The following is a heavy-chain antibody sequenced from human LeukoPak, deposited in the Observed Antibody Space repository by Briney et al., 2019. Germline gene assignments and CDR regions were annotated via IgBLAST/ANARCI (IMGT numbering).Heavy chain of an antibody. CDR2: INHSGST. CDR1: GGSFSGYY. Sequence: SETLSLTCAVYGGSFSGYYWSWIRQPPGKGLEWIGEINHSGSTNYNPSLKSRVTISVDTSKNQFSLKLSSVTAADTAVYYCARVLSTVTLFDYWGQGTLVTVSS. D-gene: IGHD4-17*01. V-gene: IGHV4-34*01. J-gene: IGHJ4*02. CDR3: ARVLSTVTLFDY.